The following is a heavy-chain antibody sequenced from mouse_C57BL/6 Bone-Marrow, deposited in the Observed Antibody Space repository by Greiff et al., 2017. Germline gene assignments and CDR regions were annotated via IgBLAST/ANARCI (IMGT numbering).Heavy chain of an antibody. CDR1: GFTFSSYG. V-gene: IGHV5-6*02. CDR3: ARRAMVTTPYYFDY. CDR2: ISSGGSYT. Sequence: EVMLVESGGDLVKPGGSLKLSCAASGFTFSSYGMSWVRQTPDKRLEWVATISSGGSYTYYPDSVKGRFTISRDNAKNTLYLQMRSLKSEDTAMYYCARRAMVTTPYYFDYWGQGTTLTVSS. D-gene: IGHD2-2*01. J-gene: IGHJ2*01.